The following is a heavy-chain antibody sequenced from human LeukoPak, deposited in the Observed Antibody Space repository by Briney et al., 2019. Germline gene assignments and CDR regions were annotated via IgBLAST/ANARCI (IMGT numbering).Heavy chain of an antibody. D-gene: IGHD4-17*01. Sequence: SVKVSCKASGDTFNRYAISWVRQAPGQGLECMGGIIPALASANYAQNFQGRVTITTDQGTSTVYMELRSLRSADTAVYYCAIVRGTTSRALHVWGQGTRVTVSS. V-gene: IGHV1-69*05. CDR2: IIPALASA. J-gene: IGHJ3*01. CDR3: AIVRGTTSRALHV. CDR1: GDTFNRYA.